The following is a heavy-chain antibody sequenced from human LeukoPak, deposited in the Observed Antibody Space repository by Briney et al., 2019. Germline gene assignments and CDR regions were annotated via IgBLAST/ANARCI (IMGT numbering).Heavy chain of an antibody. CDR1: GYSISSGYY. J-gene: IGHJ6*04. CDR2: IYHSGST. D-gene: IGHD3-10*01. Sequence: SETLSLTCAVSGYSISSGYYWGWIRQPPGKGLEWIGNIYHSGSTYYYPSLKSRVTMSVDTSKNQFSLKLTSVTAADTAVYYCARGVLPNKDVWGKGTTVAVSS. V-gene: IGHV4-38-2*01. CDR3: ARGVLPNKDV.